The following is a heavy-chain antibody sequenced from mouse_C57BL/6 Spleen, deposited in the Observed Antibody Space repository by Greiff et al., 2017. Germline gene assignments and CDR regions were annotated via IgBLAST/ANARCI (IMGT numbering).Heavy chain of an antibody. CDR1: GYTFTDYN. J-gene: IGHJ3*01. Sequence: VQLQQSGPELVKPGASVKIPRKASGYTFTDYNMDWVKQSHGKSLEWIGDINPNNGGTIYNQKFKGKATLTVDKSSSTAYMELRSLTSEDTAVYYCARLGYDYDGFAYWGQGTLVTVSA. CDR2: INPNNGGT. V-gene: IGHV1-18*01. D-gene: IGHD2-4*01. CDR3: ARLGYDYDGFAY.